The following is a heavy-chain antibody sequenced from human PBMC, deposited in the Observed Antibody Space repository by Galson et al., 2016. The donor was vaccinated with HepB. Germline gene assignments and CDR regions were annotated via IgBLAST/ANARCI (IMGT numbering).Heavy chain of an antibody. Sequence: SLRLSCAASGFMFSGYGMHWVRQAPGKGLEWLAGIWNDGSHKYYADSVKGRFTISRDDSQNTLFLQMNSLRADDTAIYYRAKGKWSWNTHFDYWGHGTLVTVSS. CDR3: AKGKWSWNTHFDY. V-gene: IGHV3-33*06. D-gene: IGHD1/OR15-1a*01. J-gene: IGHJ4*01. CDR2: IWNDGSHK. CDR1: GFMFSGYG.